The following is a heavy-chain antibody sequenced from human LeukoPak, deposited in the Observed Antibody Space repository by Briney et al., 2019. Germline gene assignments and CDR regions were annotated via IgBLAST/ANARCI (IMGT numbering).Heavy chain of an antibody. CDR1: GFHFSSHG. J-gene: IGHJ5*02. CDR3: AKEYSGYDLEDWFDP. D-gene: IGHD5-12*01. V-gene: IGHV3-23*01. Sequence: PGGSLRLSCAASGFHFSSHGMNWVRPAPGRGLEWVSGISPSGDITYYADSVKGRFTISRDNSKNTLYLQMNSLRAEDTAVYYCAKEYSGYDLEDWFDPWGQGTLVTVSS. CDR2: ISPSGDIT.